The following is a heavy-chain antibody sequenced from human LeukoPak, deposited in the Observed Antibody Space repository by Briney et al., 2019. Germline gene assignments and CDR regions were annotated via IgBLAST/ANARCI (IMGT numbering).Heavy chain of an antibody. D-gene: IGHD6-13*01. J-gene: IGHJ6*02. V-gene: IGHV1-24*01. CDR2: FDPEDGET. CDR1: GYTLTELS. CDR3: ARDNLAIAATNHYGMDV. Sequence: GASVKVSCKVSGYTLTELSMHWVRQAPGKGLEWMGGFDPEDGETIYAQKFQGRVTMTEDTSTDTAYMELSSLRSDDTAVYYCARDNLAIAATNHYGMDVWGQGTTVTVSS.